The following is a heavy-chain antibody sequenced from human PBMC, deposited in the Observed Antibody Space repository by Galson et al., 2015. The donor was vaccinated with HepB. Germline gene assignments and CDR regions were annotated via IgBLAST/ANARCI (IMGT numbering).Heavy chain of an antibody. J-gene: IGHJ6*03. CDR3: AKAEDSSSSYYYYMDV. Sequence: SLRLSCAASGFTFSSYGMHWVRQAPGKGLEWVAVISYDGSNKYYADSVKGRFTISRDNSKNTLYLQMNSLRAEDTAVYYCAKAEDSSSSYYYYMDVWGKGTTVTVSS. V-gene: IGHV3-30*18. D-gene: IGHD6-6*01. CDR1: GFTFSSYG. CDR2: ISYDGSNK.